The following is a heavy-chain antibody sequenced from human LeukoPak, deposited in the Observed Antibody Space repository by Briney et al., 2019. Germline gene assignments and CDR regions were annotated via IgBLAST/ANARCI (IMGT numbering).Heavy chain of an antibody. J-gene: IGHJ5*02. D-gene: IGHD4/OR15-4a*01. Sequence: SETLSLTCTVSGGSISSYYWSWIRQPPGKGLEWIGYIYYSGSTNYNPSLKSRVTISVDTSKNQFSLKLSSVTAADTAVYYCARRRCQSLDPWGQGTLVTVSS. V-gene: IGHV4-59*08. CDR2: IYYSGST. CDR3: ARRRCQSLDP. CDR1: GGSISSYY.